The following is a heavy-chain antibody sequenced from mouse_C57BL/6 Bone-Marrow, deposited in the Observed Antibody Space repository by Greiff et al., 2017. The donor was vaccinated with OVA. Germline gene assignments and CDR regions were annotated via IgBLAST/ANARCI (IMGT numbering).Heavy chain of an antibody. V-gene: IGHV1-81*01. D-gene: IGHD2-10*01. CDR3: ARSYYGNYFSWFAY. J-gene: IGHJ3*01. CDR1: GYTFTSYG. CDR2: IYPRSGNT. Sequence: QVQLQQSGAELARPGASVKLSCKASGYTFTSYGISWVKQRTGQGLEWIGEIYPRSGNTYYNEKFKGKATLTAAKSSSTAYMEIRSLTSEDSAVYFCARSYYGNYFSWFAYWGQGTLVTVSA.